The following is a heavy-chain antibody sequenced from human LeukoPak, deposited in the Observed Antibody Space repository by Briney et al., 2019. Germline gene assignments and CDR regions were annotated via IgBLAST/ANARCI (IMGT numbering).Heavy chain of an antibody. J-gene: IGHJ6*03. V-gene: IGHV3-21*01. CDR3: ARDPYNGYYGDDYYYYMDV. CDR1: GFTFSNSG. D-gene: IGHD4-17*01. CDR2: ITRDSIYT. Sequence: PGGSLRLSCAASGFTFSNSGMNWVRQTPGKGLEWVSSITRDSIYTFYADSVRGRFTISRDNAKNLLSLQMNSLRAEDTAVYYCARDPYNGYYGDDYYYYMDVWGKGTTVTISS.